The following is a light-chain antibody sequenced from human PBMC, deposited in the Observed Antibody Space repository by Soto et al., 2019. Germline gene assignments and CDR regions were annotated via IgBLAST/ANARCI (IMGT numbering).Light chain of an antibody. CDR1: RSISRY. V-gene: IGKV1-39*01. CDR2: AAS. J-gene: IGKJ1*01. CDR3: KQSYSTQWT. Sequence: DIPMTQSPSSLSASVGDRVNMTCRASRSISRYLSWYQQKPGKAPNLLIYAASSLQSGVPSRFSGAGSGTDFTLTIANLHPEDFAIYYCKQSYSTQWTFGQGTKV.